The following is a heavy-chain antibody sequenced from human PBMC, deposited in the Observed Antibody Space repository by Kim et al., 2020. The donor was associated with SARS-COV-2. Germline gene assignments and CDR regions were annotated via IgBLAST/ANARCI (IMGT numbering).Heavy chain of an antibody. V-gene: IGHV3-23*01. CDR3: AKLSYGPTPEY. D-gene: IGHD2-15*01. CDR1: GFSFSNSG. CDR2: IASDGASS. Sequence: GGSLRLSCAASGFSFSNSGMTWVRQAPGKGLECVSGIASDGASSYHADSVKGRVIISRDNSKNTLDLQMNRLRADDTAVYYCAKLSYGPTPEYWGQGTLVTLSS. J-gene: IGHJ4*02.